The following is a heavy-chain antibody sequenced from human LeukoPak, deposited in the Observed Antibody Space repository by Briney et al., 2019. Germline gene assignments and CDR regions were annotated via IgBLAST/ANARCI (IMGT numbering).Heavy chain of an antibody. CDR1: GGSISSYY. J-gene: IGHJ6*03. V-gene: IGHV4-59*01. D-gene: IGHD3-3*01. CDR3: ARGLRFLEWGTYYYYYYMDV. CDR2: IYYSGSA. Sequence: SETLSLTCTVSGGSISSYYWSWIRQPPGKGLEWIGYIYYSGSANYNPSLKSRATISVDTSKNQFSLKLSSVTAADTAVYYCARGLRFLEWGTYYYYYYMDVWGKGTTVTVSS.